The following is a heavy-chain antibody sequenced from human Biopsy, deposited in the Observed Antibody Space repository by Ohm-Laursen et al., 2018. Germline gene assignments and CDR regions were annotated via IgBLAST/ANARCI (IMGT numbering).Heavy chain of an antibody. CDR2: FAPENGKT. J-gene: IGHJ4*02. V-gene: IGHV1-24*01. CDR3: AADINVWNANY. CDR1: GYTLTALS. D-gene: IGHD1-1*01. Sequence: ASVKVSCKVSGYTLTALSMHWVRQAPGRGLEWMGGFAPENGKTIYAQKFQGRITMTEDTSTDTAYMELSSLRSEDTAVYYCAADINVWNANYWGQGTQVTVSS.